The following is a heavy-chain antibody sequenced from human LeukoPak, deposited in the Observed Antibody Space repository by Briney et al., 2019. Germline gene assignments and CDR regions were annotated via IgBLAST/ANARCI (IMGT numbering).Heavy chain of an antibody. Sequence: GGSLRLSCAASGFTVSSNYMSWVRQAPGKGLEWVSVIYSGGSTYYADSVKGRFTISRDNSKNTLYLQMNSLRAEDTAVYYCARLWFGELPFDYWGQGTLVTVSS. D-gene: IGHD3-10*01. V-gene: IGHV3-53*01. CDR3: ARLWFGELPFDY. CDR2: IYSGGST. J-gene: IGHJ4*02. CDR1: GFTVSSNY.